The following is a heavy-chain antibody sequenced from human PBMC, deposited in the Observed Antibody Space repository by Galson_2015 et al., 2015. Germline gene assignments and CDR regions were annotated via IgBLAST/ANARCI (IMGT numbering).Heavy chain of an antibody. V-gene: IGHV3-7*05. D-gene: IGHD3-16*01. CDR2: IRQDGSGT. CDR3: ARDLGGCGSTCSPGY. J-gene: IGHJ4*02. CDR1: GFTFSTYA. Sequence: SLRLSCAASGFTFSTYAMSWVRQAPGKGLEWVGNIRQDGSGTFYADSVKGRFTISRDNAKNSLYLQMDNLRAEDTAVYYCARDLGGCGSTCSPGYWGPGTLVTVSS.